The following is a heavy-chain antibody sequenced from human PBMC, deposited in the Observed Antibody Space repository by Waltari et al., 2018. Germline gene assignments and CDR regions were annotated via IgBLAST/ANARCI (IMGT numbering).Heavy chain of an antibody. J-gene: IGHJ3*02. V-gene: IGHV4-34*01. Sequence: QVQLQQWGAGLLKPSETLSLTCAVYGGSFSGYYWSWIRQPPGKGLEWIGEINHSGSTNDNPSLKSRVTISVDTSKNQFSLKLSSVTAADTAVYYCARDTMGAAAAGTVNAFDIWGQGTMVTVSS. CDR3: ARDTMGAAAAGTVNAFDI. D-gene: IGHD6-13*01. CDR2: INHSGST. CDR1: GGSFSGYY.